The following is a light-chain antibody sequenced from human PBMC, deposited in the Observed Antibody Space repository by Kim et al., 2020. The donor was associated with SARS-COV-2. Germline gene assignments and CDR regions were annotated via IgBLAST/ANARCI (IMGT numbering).Light chain of an antibody. CDR1: KLGDKY. CDR3: QAWDSSTVV. Sequence: VAPGQPASITCSGDKLGDKYACWYQQKPGQSPVLVIYQDSKRPSGIPERFSGSNSGNTATLTISGTQAMDEADYFCQAWDSSTVVFGGGTQLTVL. V-gene: IGLV3-1*01. J-gene: IGLJ2*01. CDR2: QDS.